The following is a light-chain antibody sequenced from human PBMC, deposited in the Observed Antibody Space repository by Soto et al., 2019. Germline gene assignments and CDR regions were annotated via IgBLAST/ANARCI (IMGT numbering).Light chain of an antibody. CDR3: QSYDSSNWV. J-gene: IGLJ3*02. CDR2: EDN. V-gene: IGLV6-57*01. Sequence: NFMLTQPHSVSESPGKTVTISCTRSSGSIASNYVPWYQQRPCSSPTTVIYEDNQRPSGVPDRFSGSIDSSSNSASLTISGLKTEDEADYYCQSYDSSNWVFGGGTKVTVL. CDR1: SGSIASNY.